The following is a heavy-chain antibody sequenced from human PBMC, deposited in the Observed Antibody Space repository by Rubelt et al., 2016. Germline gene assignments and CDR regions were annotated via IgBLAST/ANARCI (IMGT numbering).Heavy chain of an antibody. J-gene: IGHJ4*02. D-gene: IGHD5-24*01. V-gene: IGHV1-18*04. CDR1: GYSFTSYW. CDR2: ISAYNGNT. CDR3: ARERDDYGDY. Sequence: VQLVQSGAEVKKPGESLKISCKGSGYSFTSYWIGWVRQMPGKGLEWMGWISAYNGNTNYAQKLQGRVTMTTDTSTSTAYMELRSLRSDDTAVYYCARERDDYGDYWGQGTLVTVSS.